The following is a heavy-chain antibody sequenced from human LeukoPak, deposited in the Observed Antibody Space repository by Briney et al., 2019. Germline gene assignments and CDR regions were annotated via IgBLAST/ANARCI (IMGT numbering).Heavy chain of an antibody. CDR2: IYYSGST. CDR3: ARLMDYGDHPFGY. CDR1: GGSISSHY. J-gene: IGHJ4*02. D-gene: IGHD4-17*01. Sequence: SETLSLTCTVSGGSISSHYWSWIRQPPGKGLEWIGYIYYSGSTNYNPSLKSRVTISVDTSKNQFSLKLSSVTAADTAVYYCARLMDYGDHPFGYWGQGTLVTVSS. V-gene: IGHV4-59*11.